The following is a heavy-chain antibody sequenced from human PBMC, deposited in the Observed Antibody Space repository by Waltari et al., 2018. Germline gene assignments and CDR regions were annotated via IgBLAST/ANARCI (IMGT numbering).Heavy chain of an antibody. V-gene: IGHV1-69*01. CDR2: IIPILNMA. J-gene: IGHJ6*03. CDR1: GGTFSTYA. Sequence: QVQLVQSGSEVKKPGSSVKVSCKTSGGTFSTYAISWVRQAPGQGLEWMGGIIPILNMADHAQKYQGRVSITADESARAASMELSSLRPEDTAVYYCAVHVASEPISLEDDYFCSYMDVWGKGTTVTVSS. D-gene: IGHD2-2*02. CDR3: AVHVASEPISLEDDYFCSYMDV.